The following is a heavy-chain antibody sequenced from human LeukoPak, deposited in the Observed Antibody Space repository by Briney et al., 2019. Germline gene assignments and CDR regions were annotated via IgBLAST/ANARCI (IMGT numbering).Heavy chain of an antibody. CDR1: GFTFNDYY. J-gene: IGHJ6*03. CDR2: ISSSGSTI. D-gene: IGHD2-21*01. V-gene: IGHV3-11*01. CDR3: ASFYSSYYYMDV. Sequence: PGGSLRLSCAASGFTFNDYYMSWIRQAPGKGLDWVSYISSSGSTIYYADSVKGRFTISRDNAKNSLYLQMNSLRAEDTAVYYCASFYSSYYYMDVWGKGTTVTVSS.